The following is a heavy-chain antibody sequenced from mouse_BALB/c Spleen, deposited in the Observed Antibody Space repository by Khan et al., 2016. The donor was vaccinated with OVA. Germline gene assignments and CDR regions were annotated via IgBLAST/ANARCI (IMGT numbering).Heavy chain of an antibody. Sequence: DLVKPGASVKLSCKASGYTFTSYWIDWIKQRPGQGLEWIGPICPGSGNPYYNKMCTVEATLTVGTSSTTAYIQPSSLSSEDSAVCFCSRSRYYGSCLYARFYWGQGTSVSVSS. CDR2: ICPGSGNP. D-gene: IGHD1-1*01. CDR3: SRSRYYGSCLYARFY. J-gene: IGHJ4*01. CDR1: GYTFTSYW. V-gene: IGHV1S41*01.